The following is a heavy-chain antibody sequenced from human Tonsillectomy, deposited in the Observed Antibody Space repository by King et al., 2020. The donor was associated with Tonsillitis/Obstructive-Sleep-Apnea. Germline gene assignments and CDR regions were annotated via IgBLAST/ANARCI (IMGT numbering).Heavy chain of an antibody. CDR1: GFTFRDYA. Sequence: ESGGGLVQPGGYMRLSCAASGFTFRDYAFSWVRQAPGKGLEWVSVVTGSGGSTHYADSVKGRFTISSDNSNNTVYLQMNSLRAEDTAVYYCAKDRQARRGYCSGGSCYHDAFDMWGQGTRVTVSS. CDR3: AKDRQARRGYCSGGSCYHDAFDM. CDR2: VTGSGGST. D-gene: IGHD2-15*01. J-gene: IGHJ3*02. V-gene: IGHV3-23*01.